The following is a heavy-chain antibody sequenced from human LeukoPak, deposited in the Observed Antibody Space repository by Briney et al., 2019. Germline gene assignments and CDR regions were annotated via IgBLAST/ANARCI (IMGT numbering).Heavy chain of an antibody. V-gene: IGHV4-39*01. CDR1: GGSISSAAYY. D-gene: IGHD6-13*01. CDR2: IYYTGTT. J-gene: IGHJ5*02. Sequence: SETLSLTCTVSGGSISSAAYYWGWVRQPPAKGLDWIGSIYYTGTTYSSPSLQTRATLSFATSKNQFSLKLTSVTATDTAVYFCARRPIAAGNNWFDPWGQGTLVTVSS. CDR3: ARRPIAAGNNWFDP.